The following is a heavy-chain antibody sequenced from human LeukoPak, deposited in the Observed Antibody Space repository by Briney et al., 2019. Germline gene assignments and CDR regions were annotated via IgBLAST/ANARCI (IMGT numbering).Heavy chain of an antibody. J-gene: IGHJ3*02. V-gene: IGHV1-2*02. CDR3: ARDTGYYARSGFPPVAFDI. CDR1: GYTLTGYY. Sequence: ASVKVSCKASGYTLTGYYIHWVRQAPGQGLEWMGWVNPNSGATNYAQKFQGKVTMTRDTPISTAYMDLTRLNSDDTAVYYCARDTGYYARSGFPPVAFDIWGQGTMVTVSS. D-gene: IGHD3-22*01. CDR2: VNPNSGAT.